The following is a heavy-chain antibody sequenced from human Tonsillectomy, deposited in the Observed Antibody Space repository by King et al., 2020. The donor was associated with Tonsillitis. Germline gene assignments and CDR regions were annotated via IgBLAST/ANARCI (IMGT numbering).Heavy chain of an antibody. V-gene: IGHV3-30-3*01. Sequence: VQLVESGGGVVQPGRSLRLSCSASGFTFSSDAMHGVCQVPGKGLEWVAGISYDGSNNYYADSVKGRVTLSRDNSKNTLYLQMNSLRAEDTAVYYCARRDGALDFYYYGLDVWGQGTTVTVSS. CDR2: ISYDGSNN. J-gene: IGHJ6*02. CDR3: ARRDGALDFYYYGLDV. D-gene: IGHD4-17*01. CDR1: GFTFSSDA.